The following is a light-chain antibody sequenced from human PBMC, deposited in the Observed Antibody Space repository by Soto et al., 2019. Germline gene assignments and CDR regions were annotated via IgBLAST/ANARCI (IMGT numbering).Light chain of an antibody. J-gene: IGKJ1*01. CDR3: QKYDSAPWA. CDR2: AAS. CDR1: QGIGKG. V-gene: IGKV1-27*01. Sequence: DIQITHWTSSICLSXEVWVTITXXASQGIGKGLAWYQQKPGKVPTVLIYAASTLQSGVPSRFSGSGSGTDFTLTISSLQPDDVATYYCQKYDSAPWAFGQGTKVDIK.